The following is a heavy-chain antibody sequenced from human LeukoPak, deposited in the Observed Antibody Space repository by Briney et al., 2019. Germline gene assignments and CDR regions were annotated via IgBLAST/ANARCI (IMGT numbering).Heavy chain of an antibody. J-gene: IGHJ3*02. CDR1: GYSFTTYW. D-gene: IGHD3-16*01. Sequence: GESLKISCTASGYSFTTYWIGWVRQMPGKGLEWMGIIYPGDSDTRYSPSFQGQVTISADKSINTDYLQWSSLKASDTAIYHCARWVPADRGKKDAFDIWGQGTMVTVSS. CDR3: ARWVPADRGKKDAFDI. V-gene: IGHV5-51*01. CDR2: IYPGDSDT.